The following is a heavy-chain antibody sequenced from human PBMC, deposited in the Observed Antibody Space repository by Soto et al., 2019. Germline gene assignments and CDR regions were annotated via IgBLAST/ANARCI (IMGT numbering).Heavy chain of an antibody. CDR2: VYSSGRT. CDR3: ARGYTSKWFRLDS. Sequence: SETLSLTCSVSGGSMNNYYWSWIRQPPGQGLEYIGYVYSSGRTSYNPSLRSRLTISQDTSKTQFSLTLTSVTAAETAVYYCARGYTSKWFRLDSWCQAILVTVSS. D-gene: IGHD2-2*02. V-gene: IGHV4-59*01. CDR1: GGSMNNYY. J-gene: IGHJ4*02.